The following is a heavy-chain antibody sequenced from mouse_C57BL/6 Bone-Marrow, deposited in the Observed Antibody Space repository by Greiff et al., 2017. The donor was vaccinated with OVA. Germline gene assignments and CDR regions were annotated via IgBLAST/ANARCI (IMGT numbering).Heavy chain of an antibody. Sequence: EVQLVESGGGLVKPGGSLKLSCAASGFTFSSYAMSWVRQTPEKRLEWVATISDGGSYTYYPDNVKGRFTISRDNAKNNLYLQMSHLKSEDTAMYYCARDPPYYYGSSSYWYFDVWGTGTTVTVSS. D-gene: IGHD1-1*01. CDR3: ARDPPYYYGSSSYWYFDV. CDR2: ISDGGSYT. CDR1: GFTFSSYA. J-gene: IGHJ1*03. V-gene: IGHV5-4*01.